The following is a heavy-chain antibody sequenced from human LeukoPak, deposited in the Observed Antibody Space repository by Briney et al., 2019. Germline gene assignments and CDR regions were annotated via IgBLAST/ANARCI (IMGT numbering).Heavy chain of an antibody. CDR3: ARIRCGHSGSVCYNH. J-gene: IGHJ1*01. Sequence: SETLSLTCGVFGVSINDYYWSWIRQSPGKGLEWIGEISHTEGTRYNPSLESRVTMSVGTSANQLSLKLIFVTAADTAVYYCARIRCGHSGSVCYNHWGRGTLVTVSS. CDR1: GVSINDYY. CDR2: ISHTEGT. D-gene: IGHD3-9*01. V-gene: IGHV4-34*01.